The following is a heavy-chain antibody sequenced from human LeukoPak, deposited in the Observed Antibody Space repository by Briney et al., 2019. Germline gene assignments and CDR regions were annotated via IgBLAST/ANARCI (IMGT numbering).Heavy chain of an antibody. CDR3: ARPRSKAFDI. CDR2: IIHTGST. CDR1: GESISDYY. Sequence: PSETLSLTCAVYGESISDYYWSWIRQPPGKGLEWIGQIIHTGSTNYNPSLKRRVTISVDTSKNQFSLKLSSVTAADTAVYYCARPRSKAFDIWGQGTMVTVSS. D-gene: IGHD2-15*01. V-gene: IGHV4-34*12. J-gene: IGHJ3*02.